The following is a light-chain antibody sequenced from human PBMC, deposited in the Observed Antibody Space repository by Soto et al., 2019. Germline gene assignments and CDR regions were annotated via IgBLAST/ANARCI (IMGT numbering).Light chain of an antibody. CDR2: DAS. V-gene: IGKV1-5*01. J-gene: IGKJ1*01. Sequence: DIQMTQSPSTLSGSVGDRVTITCRASQTISSWLAWYQRKAGKAPKLLIYDASTLESGVPSRFSGSGSGTEFTLTITSLQPDDFATYYCQQYNTYPETFGQGTKVDIK. CDR3: QQYNTYPET. CDR1: QTISSW.